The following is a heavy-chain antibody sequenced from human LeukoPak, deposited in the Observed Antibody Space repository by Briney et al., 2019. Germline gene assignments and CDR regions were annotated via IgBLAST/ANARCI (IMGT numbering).Heavy chain of an antibody. J-gene: IGHJ4*02. Sequence: SETLSLTCTVSGGSISSSSYYWGWIRQPPGKGLEWIGSIYYSGSTYYNPSLKSRVTISVDTSKNQFSLKLSSVTAADTAVYYCARDITGSSDYWGQGNLVTVSS. CDR3: ARDITGSSDY. CDR2: IYYSGST. CDR1: GGSISSSSYY. D-gene: IGHD1-14*01. V-gene: IGHV4-39*07.